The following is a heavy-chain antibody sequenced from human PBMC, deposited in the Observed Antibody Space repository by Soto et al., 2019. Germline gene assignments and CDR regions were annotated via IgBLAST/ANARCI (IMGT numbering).Heavy chain of an antibody. CDR2: IYYSGST. V-gene: IGHV4-61*01. D-gene: IGHD2-21*01. J-gene: IGHJ4*02. Sequence: SETLSLTCTVSGGSVSSGSYYWSWIRQPPGKGLEWIGYIYYSGSTNSNPSLKSRVTISVDTSKNQFSLKLSPVTAADTAVYYCGAYGGDHKFDYWGQGTLVTVSS. CDR3: GAYGGDHKFDY. CDR1: GGSVSSGSYY.